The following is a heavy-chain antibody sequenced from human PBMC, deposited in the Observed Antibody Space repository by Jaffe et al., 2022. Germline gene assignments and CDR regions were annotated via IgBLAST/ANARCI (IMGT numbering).Heavy chain of an antibody. J-gene: IGHJ4*02. V-gene: IGHV4-38-2*01. CDR2: IYHSGST. CDR1: GYSISSGYY. CDR3: ATHDYGDHDY. D-gene: IGHD4-17*01. Sequence: QVQLQESGPGLVKPSETLSLTCAVSGYSISSGYYWGWIRQPPGKGLEWIGSIYHSGSTYYNPSLKSRVTISVDTSKNQFSLKLSSVTAADTAVYYCATHDYGDHDYWGQGTLVTVSS.